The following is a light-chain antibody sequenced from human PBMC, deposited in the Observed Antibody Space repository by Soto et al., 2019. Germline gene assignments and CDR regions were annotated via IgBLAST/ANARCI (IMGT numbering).Light chain of an antibody. V-gene: IGKV3-20*01. J-gene: IGKJ1*01. CDR2: GAS. CDR3: QQYGSAPPWT. CDR1: QSVSIN. Sequence: LVVTLSSAILSVSQWERVSLYCMASQSVSINLAWIQQKPGQGPRPLIIGASIRATGVPDRFSGSGSGTDFTLTISRLEPEDFAVYYCQQYGSAPPWTFGQGTKVDI.